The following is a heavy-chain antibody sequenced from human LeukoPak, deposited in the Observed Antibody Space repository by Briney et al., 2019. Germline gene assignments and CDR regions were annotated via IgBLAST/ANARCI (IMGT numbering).Heavy chain of an antibody. J-gene: IGHJ4*02. D-gene: IGHD5-24*01. V-gene: IGHV3-30*03. CDR3: ARGRREGFDY. CDR1: GFTFSSYG. Sequence: PGGSLRLSCAASGFTFSSYGMQWVRQAPGKGLEGVAVISYDGSNKYYADSVKGRFTISRDNSKNTLYLQMNSLRAEDTAVYYCARGRREGFDYWGQGTLVTVSS. CDR2: ISYDGSNK.